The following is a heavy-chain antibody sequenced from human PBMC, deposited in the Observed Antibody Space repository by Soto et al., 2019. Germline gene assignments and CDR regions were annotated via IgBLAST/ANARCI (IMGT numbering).Heavy chain of an antibody. D-gene: IGHD3-3*01. CDR2: IIPIFGTA. CDR3: ARPAGKDDFCSGYYLYFQSDYG. J-gene: IGHJ6*01. V-gene: IGHV1-69*01. Sequence: VRQAPGQGLEWMGGIIPIFGTANYAQKFQGRVTITADESTSTAYMELSSLRSEDTAVYYCARPAGKDDFCSGYYLYFQSDYG.